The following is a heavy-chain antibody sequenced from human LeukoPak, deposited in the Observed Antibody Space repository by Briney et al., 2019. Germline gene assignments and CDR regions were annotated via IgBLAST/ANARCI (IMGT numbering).Heavy chain of an antibody. D-gene: IGHD6-6*01. V-gene: IGHV1-69-2*01. Sequence: ASVKVSCKISGDSFTDSYMHWIQQAPGKGLGWVGLVDPEDGEAIYAEKFQGRVTITADTSADTSYMELSSLRSDDTAVYYCATGSSSSHPDYWGQGTLVTVSS. CDR1: GDSFTDSY. J-gene: IGHJ4*02. CDR2: VDPEDGEA. CDR3: ATGSSSSHPDY.